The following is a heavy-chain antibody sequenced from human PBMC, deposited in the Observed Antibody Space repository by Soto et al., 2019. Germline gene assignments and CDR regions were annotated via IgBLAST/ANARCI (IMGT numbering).Heavy chain of an antibody. D-gene: IGHD1-1*01. Sequence: PSQTLSLTCAISGDSVSSNSAAWNWIRQSPSRGLEWLGRTYYRSKWYNDYAVSVKSRITINPDTSKNQFSLQLNSVTPEDTAVYYCARGSIVAGTSKENYYYGMDVWGQGTTVTVSS. CDR2: TYYRSKWYN. CDR1: GDSVSSNSAA. CDR3: ARGSIVAGTSKENYYYGMDV. J-gene: IGHJ6*02. V-gene: IGHV6-1*01.